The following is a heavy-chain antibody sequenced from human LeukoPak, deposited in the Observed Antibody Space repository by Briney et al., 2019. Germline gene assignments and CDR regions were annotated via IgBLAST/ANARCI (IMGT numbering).Heavy chain of an antibody. CDR2: TNPGDSDT. Sequence: AGEALKISCEACGYIITSYWIGWVRHLPGKGVGWRGITNPGDSDTRYRPSFQGRVTISADKSISTADLQWNSLKASDTAMYYCARHRSGYMYSWFTYWGQGTLVTVSS. J-gene: IGHJ4*02. CDR1: GYIITSYW. V-gene: IGHV5-51*01. CDR3: ARHRSGYMYSWFTY. D-gene: IGHD6-13*01.